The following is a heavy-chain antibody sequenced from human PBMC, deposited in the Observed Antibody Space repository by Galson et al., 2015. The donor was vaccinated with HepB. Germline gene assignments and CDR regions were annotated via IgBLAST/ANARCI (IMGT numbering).Heavy chain of an antibody. V-gene: IGHV3-15*07. CDR1: GFTFSNAW. Sequence: SLRLSCAASGFTFSNAWMNWVRQAPGKGLEWVGRIKSKTDGGTTDYAAPVKGRFTISRDDSKNTLYLQMNSLKTEDTAVYYCTTAATNYYYGMDVWGQGTTVTVSS. D-gene: IGHD1-26*01. J-gene: IGHJ6*02. CDR2: IKSKTDGGTT. CDR3: TTAATNYYYGMDV.